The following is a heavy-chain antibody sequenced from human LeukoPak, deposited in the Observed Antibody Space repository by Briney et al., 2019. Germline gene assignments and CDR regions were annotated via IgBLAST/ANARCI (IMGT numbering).Heavy chain of an antibody. V-gene: IGHV3-33*01. CDR3: ATTIGGYNYGPSFDY. D-gene: IGHD5-18*01. CDR2: IWYDGSNK. CDR1: GFTFSSYG. Sequence: PGGSLRLSCAASGFTFSSYGMHWVRQAPGKGLEWVAVIWYDGSNKYYADSVKGRFTISRDNSKNTLYLQMNSLRAEDTAVYYCATTIGGYNYGPSFDYWGQGTLVTVSS. J-gene: IGHJ4*02.